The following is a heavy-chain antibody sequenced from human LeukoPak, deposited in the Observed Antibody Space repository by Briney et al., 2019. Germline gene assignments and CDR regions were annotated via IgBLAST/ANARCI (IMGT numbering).Heavy chain of an antibody. D-gene: IGHD3-22*01. V-gene: IGHV4-4*07. CDR1: GGSVSNYY. CDR3: ARGRWYYDRSDYSPFDY. Sequence: SETLSLTCTVSGGSVSNYYWSWIRQPAGKGLEWIGRIYTSGNTNYNPSLKSRVTMSGDTSKNQFSLKLSSVTAADTAVYYCARGRWYYDRSDYSPFDYWGQGILVIVSS. CDR2: IYTSGNT. J-gene: IGHJ4*02.